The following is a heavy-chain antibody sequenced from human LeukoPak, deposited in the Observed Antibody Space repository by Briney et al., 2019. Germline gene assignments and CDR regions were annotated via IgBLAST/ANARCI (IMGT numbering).Heavy chain of an antibody. D-gene: IGHD2-21*01. CDR2: IYYSGST. Sequence: SETLSLTCTVSGGSISSGAFYWSWIRQHPGKGLEWIGYIYYSGSTYYNPSLKSRVTISVDTSKNQFSLKLSSVTAADTAVYYCARDLGLRGLHWYFDLWGRGTLVTVSS. V-gene: IGHV4-31*03. J-gene: IGHJ2*01. CDR1: GGSISSGAFY. CDR3: ARDLGLRGLHWYFDL.